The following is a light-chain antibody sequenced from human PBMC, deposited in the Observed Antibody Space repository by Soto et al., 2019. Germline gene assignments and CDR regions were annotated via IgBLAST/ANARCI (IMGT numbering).Light chain of an antibody. Sequence: DIQMTQSPSSMSASVGDRVTITCRASQSISNYLNWYQQKPGNAPKLLIYAASRLQSGVPSTFSGSGSGTVFTLTISILQPEYFASYYCQQSYCTVTFAEGTKVDIK. V-gene: IGKV1-39*01. CDR3: QQSYCTVT. CDR1: QSISNY. CDR2: AAS. J-gene: IGKJ2*01.